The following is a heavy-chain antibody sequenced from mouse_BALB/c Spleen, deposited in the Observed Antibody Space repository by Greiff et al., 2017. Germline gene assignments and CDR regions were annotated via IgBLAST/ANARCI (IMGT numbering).Heavy chain of an antibody. J-gene: IGHJ2*01. CDR1: GFTFSSYG. V-gene: IGHV5-6*01. Sequence: EGKVVESGGDLVKPGGSLKLSCAASGFTFSSYGMSWVRQTPDKRLEWVATISSGGSYTYYPDSVKGRFTISRDNAKNTLYLQMSSLKSEDTAMYYCARQGDYFDYWGQGTTLTVSS. CDR2: ISSGGSYT. CDR3: ARQGDYFDY.